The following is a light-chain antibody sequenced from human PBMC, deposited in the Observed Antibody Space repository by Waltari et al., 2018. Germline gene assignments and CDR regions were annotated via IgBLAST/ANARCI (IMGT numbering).Light chain of an antibody. V-gene: IGKV4-1*01. CDR3: QQYYDVPFA. CDR1: HSVLYSPNNKNY. CDR2: WAS. Sequence: VMTQSPESLAVSQRVRATTNCKSSHSVLYSPNNKNYLAWYQQKPGQPPKLLIYWASTRESGVPDRFSGSGSGTDFTLTISSLQAEDVAVYYCQQYYDVPFAFGPGTKVNIK. J-gene: IGKJ3*01.